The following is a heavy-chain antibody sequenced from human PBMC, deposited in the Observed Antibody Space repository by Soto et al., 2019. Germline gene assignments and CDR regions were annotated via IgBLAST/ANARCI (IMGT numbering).Heavy chain of an antibody. CDR1: GGSVSSGSYY. Sequence: SETLSLTCTVSGGSVSSGSYYWSWIRQPPGKGLEWIGYIYYSGSTYYNPSLKSRVTISVDTSKNQFSLKLSSVTAADTAVYYCARRRDSSSTSCKGSWFDPWGQGTLVTVSS. V-gene: IGHV4-61*01. D-gene: IGHD2-2*01. J-gene: IGHJ5*02. CDR3: ARRRDSSSTSCKGSWFDP. CDR2: IYYSGST.